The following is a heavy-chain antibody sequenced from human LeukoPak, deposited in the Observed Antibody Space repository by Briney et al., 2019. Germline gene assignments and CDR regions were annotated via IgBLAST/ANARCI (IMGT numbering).Heavy chain of an antibody. V-gene: IGHV4-59*01. Sequence: SETLSLTCTVSGGSISSDYWSWIRQPPGKGLEWIWYIYYSGSTNYNPSLKSRVTISVDTSKNQFSLKLSSVTAADTAVYYCARMAARDWYYYDSSGHFDYWGQGTLVTVSS. D-gene: IGHD3-22*01. J-gene: IGHJ4*02. CDR3: ARMAARDWYYYDSSGHFDY. CDR1: GGSISSDY. CDR2: IYYSGST.